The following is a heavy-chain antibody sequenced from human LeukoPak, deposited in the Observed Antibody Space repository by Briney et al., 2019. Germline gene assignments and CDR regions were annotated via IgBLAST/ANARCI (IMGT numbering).Heavy chain of an antibody. V-gene: IGHV1-2*02. CDR3: AKDDIIRSFDT. CDR2: INPNSGGT. Sequence: ASVKVSCKASGYTFIGDYMHWVRQAPGQGLEWMGWINPNSGGTNYAQKFQGRVTMTRDRSISTAYMELSRLRSDDTAVYYCAKDDIIRSFDTWGQGALVTVSS. D-gene: IGHD2-15*01. CDR1: GYTFIGDY. J-gene: IGHJ4*02.